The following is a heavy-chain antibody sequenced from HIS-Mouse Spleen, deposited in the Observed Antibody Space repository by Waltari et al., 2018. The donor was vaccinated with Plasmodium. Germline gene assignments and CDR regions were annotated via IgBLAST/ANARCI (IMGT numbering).Heavy chain of an antibody. V-gene: IGHV4-39*07. Sequence: QLQLQESGPGLVKPSETLSLTCTVSGGSISSSSYYWGWIRQPPGKGLEWIGSIYYSGSTYYNPSLKSRVTISVDTSKNQFSLKLSSVTAADTAVYYCARDVLYGYWYFDLWGRGTLVTVSS. J-gene: IGHJ2*01. CDR1: GGSISSSSYY. CDR3: ARDVLYGYWYFDL. CDR2: IYYSGST. D-gene: IGHD3-10*01.